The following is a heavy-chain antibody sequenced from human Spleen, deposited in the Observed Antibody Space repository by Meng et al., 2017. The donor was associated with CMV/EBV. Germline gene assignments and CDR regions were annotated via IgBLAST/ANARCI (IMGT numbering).Heavy chain of an antibody. V-gene: IGHV3-30*02. J-gene: IGHJ4*02. D-gene: IGHD2-21*01. CDR3: APLIPPGD. CDR2: IRYDGSNR. Sequence: GGSLRLSCGASGFTFSIYGMYWVRQAPGKGLEWVAYIRYDGSNRHYAGSVKGRFTISRDNSKNTLYLQMDSLRAEDTSVYYCAPLIPPGDWGQGTLVTVSS. CDR1: GFTFSIYG.